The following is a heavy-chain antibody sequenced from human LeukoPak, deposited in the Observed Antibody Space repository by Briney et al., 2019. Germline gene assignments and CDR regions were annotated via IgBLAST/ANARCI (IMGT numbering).Heavy chain of an antibody. D-gene: IGHD3-22*01. CDR1: GFTFSSYG. CDR3: ARPMYYYDSSGSLAV. J-gene: IGHJ6*02. Sequence: PGGSLRLSCAASGFTFSSYGIHWVRQAPGKWLEWVALISSNGKNKDYADSVKGRFTISRDNSENTLYLRMNSLRAEDTAVYYCARPMYYYDSSGSLAVWGQGTTVTVTS. V-gene: IGHV3-30*04. CDR2: ISSNGKNK.